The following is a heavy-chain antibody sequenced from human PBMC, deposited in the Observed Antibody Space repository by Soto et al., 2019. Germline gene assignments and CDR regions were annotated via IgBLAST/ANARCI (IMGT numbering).Heavy chain of an antibody. CDR2: IWYDGSNK. V-gene: IGHV3-33*01. CDR1: GFTFSSYG. CDR3: ARDGLLWGDY. J-gene: IGHJ4*02. Sequence: QVQLVESGGGVVQPGRSLRLSCAASGFTFSSYGMHWVRQAPGKGLEWVAVIWYDGSNKNYADSVKGRFTISRDNSKNTLYLRMNSLRAEDTAVYYCARDGLLWGDYWGQGTLVTVSS. D-gene: IGHD3-10*01.